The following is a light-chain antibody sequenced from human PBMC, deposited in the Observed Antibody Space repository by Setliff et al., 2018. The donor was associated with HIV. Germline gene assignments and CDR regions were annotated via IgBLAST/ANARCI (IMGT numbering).Light chain of an antibody. Sequence: QSALAQPRSVSGSPGQSVTFSCTGSSSDIGTYNYVSWYQQHPGKAPKLMIYDVSRRPSGVPDRFSGSKSGNTASLTISGLQADDEADYYCRSYAGSYTYIFGTGTKVTVL. CDR1: SSDIGTYNY. V-gene: IGLV2-11*01. J-gene: IGLJ1*01. CDR3: RSYAGSYTYI. CDR2: DVS.